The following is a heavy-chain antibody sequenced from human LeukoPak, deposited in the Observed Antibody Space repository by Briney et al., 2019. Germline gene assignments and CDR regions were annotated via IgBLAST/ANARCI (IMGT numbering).Heavy chain of an antibody. CDR2: INPSGGST. Sequence: GASVKVSCKASGYTFTSYYMHWVRQAPGEGLEWMGIINPSGGSTSYAQKFQGRVTMTRDMSTSTVYMELSGLRSEDTAVYYCASTPYCSSTSCYHLSAQTYNWFDPWGQGTLVTVSS. V-gene: IGHV1-46*01. CDR3: ASTPYCSSTSCYHLSAQTYNWFDP. CDR1: GYTFTSYY. J-gene: IGHJ5*02. D-gene: IGHD2-2*01.